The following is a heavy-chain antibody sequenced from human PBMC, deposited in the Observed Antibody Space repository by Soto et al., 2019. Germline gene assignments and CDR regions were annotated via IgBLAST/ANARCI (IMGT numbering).Heavy chain of an antibody. Sequence: SETLSLTCTLSGGSVRAPDWWNWVRQSPDKGLEWIAEVHISGHSNYNPSLRSRVSVSIDSSKNQFYLNLNSVTAADTAIYYCARVRQGCSANNCHFDPWGQGTQVTVSS. V-gene: IGHV4-4*02. J-gene: IGHJ5*01. D-gene: IGHD1-1*01. CDR2: VHISGHS. CDR1: GGSVRAPDW. CDR3: ARVRQGCSANNCHFDP.